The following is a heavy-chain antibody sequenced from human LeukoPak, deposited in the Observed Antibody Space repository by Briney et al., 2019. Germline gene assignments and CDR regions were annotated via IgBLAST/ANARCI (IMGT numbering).Heavy chain of an antibody. D-gene: IGHD4-17*01. CDR1: GFTLSTYE. CDR3: AKSPEDDYGDYVIWFDP. V-gene: IGHV3-23*01. Sequence: GGSLRLSCTASGFTLSTYEMTWVRQAPGKGLEWVSAISGSGGSTYYADSVKGRFTISRDNSKNTLYLQMNSLRAEDTAVYYCAKSPEDDYGDYVIWFDPWGQGTLVTVSS. CDR2: ISGSGGST. J-gene: IGHJ5*02.